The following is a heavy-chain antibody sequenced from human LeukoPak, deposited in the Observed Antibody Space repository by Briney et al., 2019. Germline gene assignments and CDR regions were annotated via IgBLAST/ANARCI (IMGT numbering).Heavy chain of an antibody. V-gene: IGHV4-39*07. CDR1: GASIKNNHYY. Sequence: SETLSLTCTVSGASIKNNHYYWGWIRQRPGKGLEWIGNIYYSGATNYSPSLKSRVTISIDTSKNQFSLRLRSVTAADTAVYFCARDPRKDHDWLWGQGTLVTVSS. CDR3: ARDPRKDHDWL. CDR2: IYYSGAT. D-gene: IGHD3-9*01. J-gene: IGHJ4*02.